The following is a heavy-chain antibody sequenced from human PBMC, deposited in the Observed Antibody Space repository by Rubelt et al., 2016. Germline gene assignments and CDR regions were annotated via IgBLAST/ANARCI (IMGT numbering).Heavy chain of an antibody. Sequence: EVQLVESGGGLVQPGGSLRLSCAASGFTFSSYSMNWVRQAPGKGLEWVSYISSSSSTIYYADSVKGRFTISRDNAKNSLYLQRNSLRVEDTAMYYCARETGSHFGSSTAVDSWGQGTLVTVSS. V-gene: IGHV3-48*04. CDR2: ISSSSSTI. D-gene: IGHD3-10*01. CDR3: ARETGSHFGSSTAVDS. CDR1: GFTFSSYS. J-gene: IGHJ4*02.